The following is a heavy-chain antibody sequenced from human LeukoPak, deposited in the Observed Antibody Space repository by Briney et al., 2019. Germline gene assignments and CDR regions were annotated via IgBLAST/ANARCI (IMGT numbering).Heavy chain of an antibody. D-gene: IGHD3-22*01. CDR2: ISYDGSNK. V-gene: IGHV3-30-3*01. Sequence: GRSLRLSCAASGFTFSSYAMHWVRQAPGKGLEWVAVISYDGSNKYYADSVKGRFTISRDNSKNTLYLQMNSLRAEDTAVYYCARELLHYDSSGYYFKANNNWFDPWGQGTLVTVSS. CDR3: ARELLHYDSSGYYFKANNNWFDP. CDR1: GFTFSSYA. J-gene: IGHJ5*02.